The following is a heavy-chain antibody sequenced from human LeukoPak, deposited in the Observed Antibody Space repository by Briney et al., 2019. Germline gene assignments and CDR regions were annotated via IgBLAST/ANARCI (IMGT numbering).Heavy chain of an antibody. CDR2: INHSGST. CDR3: ARAARHGLTMIVVPFFYFHL. J-gene: IGHJ2*01. CDR1: GGSISSGASD. D-gene: IGHD3-22*01. V-gene: IGHV4-31*03. Sequence: PSQTLSLTCTVSGGSISSGASDWGWIRQHPKRGLEWVGYINHSGSTYYNPSLGSRVTMSVDTSKNQFSLKLSSVTAADSAVYCCARAARHGLTMIVVPFFYFHLWGGGTLVTVSS.